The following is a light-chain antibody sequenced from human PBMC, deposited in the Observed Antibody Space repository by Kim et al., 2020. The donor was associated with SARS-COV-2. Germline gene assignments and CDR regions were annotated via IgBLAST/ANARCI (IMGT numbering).Light chain of an antibody. V-gene: IGLV3-21*04. CDR1: NSGSKS. J-gene: IGLJ3*02. Sequence: APGKTARITCGGNNSGSKSVHWYQQKPGQTPVLVIYYDSDRPSGIPERFSGSISWSTATLTISRVEAGDEADYYCQVWDSSSDHWVFGGGTQLTVL. CDR2: YDS. CDR3: QVWDSSSDHWV.